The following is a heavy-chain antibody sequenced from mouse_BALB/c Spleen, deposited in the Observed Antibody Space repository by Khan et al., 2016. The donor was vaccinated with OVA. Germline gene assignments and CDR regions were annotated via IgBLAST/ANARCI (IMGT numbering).Heavy chain of an antibody. CDR2: INPSDGDT. V-gene: IGHV1S81*02. CDR3: TRSGYGTFAY. D-gene: IGHD2-1*01. CDR1: GYTFTSYY. J-gene: IGHJ3*01. Sequence: QVQLKQSGAELVKPGASVKLSCKASGYTFTSYYMYWVKQRPGQGLEWIGEINPSDGDTNFNEKFKSKVTLTVDKSSSTVYMQLSSLTSEDSAVYYCTRSGYGTFAYWGQGTLVTVSA.